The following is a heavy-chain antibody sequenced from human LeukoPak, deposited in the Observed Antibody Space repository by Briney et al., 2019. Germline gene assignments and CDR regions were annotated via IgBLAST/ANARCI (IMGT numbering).Heavy chain of an antibody. CDR3: ARVSPGGYNYVPFDI. CDR1: GYTFTSYG. D-gene: IGHD5-24*01. CDR2: INPNSGGT. Sequence: ASVKVSCKASGYTFTSYGISWVRQAPGQGLEWMGWINPNSGGTNYAQKFQGRVTMTRDTSISTAYMELSRLRSDDTAVYYCARVSPGGYNYVPFDIWGQGTMVTVSS. V-gene: IGHV1-2*02. J-gene: IGHJ3*02.